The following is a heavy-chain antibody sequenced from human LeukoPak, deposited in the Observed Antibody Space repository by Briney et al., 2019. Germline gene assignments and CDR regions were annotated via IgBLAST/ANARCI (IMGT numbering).Heavy chain of an antibody. CDR3: ASLRIEYDFWSGYYFDY. Sequence: SETLSLTCTVSGGSISSYYWSWIRQPPGKGLEWIGYIYYSGSTNYNPSLKSRVAISVDTSKNQSSLKLSSVTAADTAVYYCASLRIEYDFWSGYYFDYWGQGTLVTVSS. V-gene: IGHV4-59*01. J-gene: IGHJ4*02. CDR2: IYYSGST. D-gene: IGHD3-3*01. CDR1: GGSISSYY.